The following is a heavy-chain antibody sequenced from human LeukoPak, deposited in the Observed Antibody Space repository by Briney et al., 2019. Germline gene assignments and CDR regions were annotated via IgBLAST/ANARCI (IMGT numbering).Heavy chain of an antibody. V-gene: IGHV3-33*06. CDR1: GFTFSSCG. J-gene: IGHJ4*02. D-gene: IGHD6-19*01. Sequence: GGSLRLSCAASGFTFSSCGMHWVRQAPGKGLEWVAVIWYDGSNKYYADSVKGRFTISRDNSKNTLYLQMNSLRAEDTAVYYCAKGLAVAGHFDYWGQGTLVTVSS. CDR3: AKGLAVAGHFDY. CDR2: IWYDGSNK.